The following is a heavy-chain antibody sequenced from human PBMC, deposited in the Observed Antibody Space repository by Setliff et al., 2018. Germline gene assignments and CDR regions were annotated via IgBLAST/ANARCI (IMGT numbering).Heavy chain of an antibody. Sequence: PGGSLRLSCAASGFSFSTYSMAWVRQAPGEGLEWVSSISSDSNYIYYRDSLKGRFTISRDNSKNTLYLQMNSLRAEDTAVYYCAKSASLSGYYYYYMDVWGKGTTVTVSS. CDR3: AKSASLSGYYYYYMDV. J-gene: IGHJ6*03. D-gene: IGHD2-2*01. V-gene: IGHV3-21*04. CDR1: GFSFSTYS. CDR2: ISSDSNYI.